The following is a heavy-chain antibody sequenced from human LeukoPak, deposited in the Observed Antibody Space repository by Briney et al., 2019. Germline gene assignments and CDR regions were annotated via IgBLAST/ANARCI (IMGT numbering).Heavy chain of an antibody. CDR1: GVTFSSKW. D-gene: IGHD5-24*01. CDR3: ARRMATIGDY. Sequence: GGSLRLSCADSGVTFSSKWMNWVRQAPGKGLVWVSRINSDGSSTSYADSVKGRFTISRDNAKNTLYLQMNSLRAEDTAVYYCARRMATIGDYWGQGTLVTVSS. V-gene: IGHV3-74*01. J-gene: IGHJ4*02. CDR2: INSDGSST.